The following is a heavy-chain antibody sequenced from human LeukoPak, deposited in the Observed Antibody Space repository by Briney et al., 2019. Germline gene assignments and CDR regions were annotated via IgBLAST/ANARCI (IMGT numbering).Heavy chain of an antibody. CDR3: ARDMDWNFDY. Sequence: SQTLSLTCAISGDNLTSDRAAWNWIRQSPSRGLEWLGRTYYRYKWYNDYTFSVKSRITINPDTSKNQFSLQLNSVTPEDTAVYYCARDMDWNFDYWGQGALVTVSS. CDR1: GDNLTSDRAA. CDR2: TYYRYKWYN. V-gene: IGHV6-1*01. J-gene: IGHJ4*02. D-gene: IGHD3/OR15-3a*01.